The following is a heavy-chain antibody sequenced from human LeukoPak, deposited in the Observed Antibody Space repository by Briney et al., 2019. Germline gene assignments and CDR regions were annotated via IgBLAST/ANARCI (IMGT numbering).Heavy chain of an antibody. D-gene: IGHD3-16*02. V-gene: IGHV4-4*07. CDR2: IYTSGST. J-gene: IGHJ4*02. Sequence: SETLSLTCTVSGGSISSYYWSWIRQPAGKGLEWIGRIYTSGSTNYNPSLKSRVTMSVDTSKNQFSLKLSSVTAADTAVYYCARADQSATFGGVIVAYYFDYWGQGTLVTVSS. CDR1: GGSISSYY. CDR3: ARADQSATFGGVIVAYYFDY.